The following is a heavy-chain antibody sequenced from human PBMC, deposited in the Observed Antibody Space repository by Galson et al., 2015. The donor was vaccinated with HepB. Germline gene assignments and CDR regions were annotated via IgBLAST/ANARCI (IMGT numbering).Heavy chain of an antibody. CDR1: GFTVNRSD. CDR2: LYGGGSI. D-gene: IGHD3-9*01. CDR3: ARLDESVGISFES. J-gene: IGHJ4*02. Sequence: SLRLSCAGSGFTVNRSDMSWVRQAPVKGLEWISVLYGGGSIFYADSVKGRFTISRDDSKNTLYLQMSSLRAEDTAFYYCARLDESVGISFESWGQGTLVAVSS. V-gene: IGHV3-53*01.